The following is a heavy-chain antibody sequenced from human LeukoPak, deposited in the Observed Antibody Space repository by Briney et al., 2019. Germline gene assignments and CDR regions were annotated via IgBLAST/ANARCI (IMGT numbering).Heavy chain of an antibody. J-gene: IGHJ4*02. D-gene: IGHD3-10*01. CDR2: INGSGATT. CDR1: GFTFSTYA. CDR3: ARRSGTIDY. Sequence: PGGSLRLSCAASGFTFSTYAMSWVRQAPGKGLECVSTINGSGATTHYADSVKGRFTISRDNSKNTLYLQMNSLRAEDTAVYYCARRSGTIDYWGQGTLVTVSS. V-gene: IGHV3-23*01.